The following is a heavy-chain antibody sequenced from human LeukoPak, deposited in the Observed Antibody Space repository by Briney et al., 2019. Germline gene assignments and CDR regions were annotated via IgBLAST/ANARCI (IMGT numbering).Heavy chain of an antibody. D-gene: IGHD4-17*01. Sequence: ASVKVSCKPSGYTFTGLYIHWVRQAPGQGLEWMGWINPYTGATKYSQNFSDRVTMTRDTSISTAYMELGSLKSDDTAVYYCARPTHRLTVTTPIDYWGQGTLVTVSS. CDR1: GYTFTGLY. CDR2: INPYTGAT. V-gene: IGHV1-2*02. CDR3: ARPTHRLTVTTPIDY. J-gene: IGHJ4*02.